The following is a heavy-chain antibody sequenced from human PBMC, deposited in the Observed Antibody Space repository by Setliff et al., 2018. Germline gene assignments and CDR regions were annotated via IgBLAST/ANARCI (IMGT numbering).Heavy chain of an antibody. J-gene: IGHJ3*02. CDR1: GYIFTSYY. D-gene: IGHD6-19*01. CDR3: ARDGVSSGWYPDAFDI. CDR2: INPSGGST. V-gene: IGHV1-46*01. Sequence: ASVKVSCKASGYIFTSYYMHWVRQAPGQGLEWMGIINPSGGSTSYAQKFQGRVTMTRDTSTSTVYMELSSLRSEDTAVYYCARDGVSSGWYPDAFDIWGQGTMVTVS.